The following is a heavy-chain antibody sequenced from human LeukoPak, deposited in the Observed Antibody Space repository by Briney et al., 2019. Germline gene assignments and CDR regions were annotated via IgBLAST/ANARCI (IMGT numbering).Heavy chain of an antibody. V-gene: IGHV3-74*01. CDR3: ARGGYSYGSQYYFDY. CDR1: GFTFSSYW. CDR2: INSDGSST. J-gene: IGHJ4*02. Sequence: GGSLRLSCAASGFTFSSYWMHWVRQAPGKGLVWASRINSDGSSTSYADSVKGRFTISRDISKNTLYLQMNSLTAEDTAVYFCARGGYSYGSQYYFDYWGQGTLVTVFS. D-gene: IGHD3-16*02.